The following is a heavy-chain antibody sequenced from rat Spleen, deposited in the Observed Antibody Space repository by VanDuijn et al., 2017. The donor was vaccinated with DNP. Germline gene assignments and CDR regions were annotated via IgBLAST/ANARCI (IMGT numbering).Heavy chain of an antibody. CDR1: GFTFSNYN. J-gene: IGHJ2*01. CDR3: ASHTGSGGYFDY. CDR2: ISTSGSRT. Sequence: EVQLVESGGGLVQPGRSLKLSCAASGFTFSNYNMAWVRQAPKKGLEWVATISTSGSRTYYPDSVKGRFTISRDNAKNNLYLQMNSLKSEDTATYYCASHTGSGGYFDYWGQGVMVTVSS. V-gene: IGHV5-7*01. D-gene: IGHD5-1*01.